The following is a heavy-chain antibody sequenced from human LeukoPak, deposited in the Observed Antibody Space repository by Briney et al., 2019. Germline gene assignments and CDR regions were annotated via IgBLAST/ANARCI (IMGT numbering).Heavy chain of an antibody. J-gene: IGHJ5*02. V-gene: IGHV4-61*02. CDR3: ARARSGLSGRFDP. D-gene: IGHD2-15*01. Sequence: PSETLSLTCTVSGGSISSGSYYWSWIRQPAGKGLEWIGRIYTSGSTNYNPSLKSRVTISVDTSKNQFSLKLSSVTAADTAVYYCARARSGLSGRFDPWGQGTLVTVSS. CDR1: GGSISSGSYY. CDR2: IYTSGST.